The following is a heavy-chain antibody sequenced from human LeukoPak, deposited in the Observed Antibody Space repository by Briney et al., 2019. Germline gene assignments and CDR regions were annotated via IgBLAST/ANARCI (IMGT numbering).Heavy chain of an antibody. Sequence: GASVKVSCKASGYIFTGYYVHWIRQAPGHGLEWMGWINPKTGATNTAPLFKGRVSMSRDTSISTTYMDLSSLTSDDTPVYYCARDIMRGSSFAYRLLEYWGQGTLVTVSS. CDR1: GYIFTGYY. CDR2: INPKTGAT. J-gene: IGHJ4*02. D-gene: IGHD3-16*01. V-gene: IGHV1-2*02. CDR3: ARDIMRGSSFAYRLLEY.